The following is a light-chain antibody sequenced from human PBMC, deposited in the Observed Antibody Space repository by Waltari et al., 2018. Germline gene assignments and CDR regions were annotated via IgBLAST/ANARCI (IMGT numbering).Light chain of an antibody. CDR3: QQYYSYPLI. J-gene: IGKJ3*01. CDR2: AAS. Sequence: AIRITQSPSSLSASTGDRVTITCRASQGISSYLAWYQQKQGKAPKLLIYAASTLQSGVPSRFSGSGSGTDFTLTISCLQSEDFATYYCQQYYSYPLIFGPGTKVDIK. V-gene: IGKV1-8*01. CDR1: QGISSY.